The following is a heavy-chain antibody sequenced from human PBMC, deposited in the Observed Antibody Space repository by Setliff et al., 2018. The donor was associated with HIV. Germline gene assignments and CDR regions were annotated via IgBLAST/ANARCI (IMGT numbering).Heavy chain of an antibody. CDR1: GFTFSTYA. Sequence: GGSLRLSCAASGFTFSTYAMTWVRQAPGKGLEWVSSISSSGGTTYFADTVKGRFTISRDDSKNTLYLQMNSLRAEDTAVYYCAKDKGQKYADYWGQGTVVTVSS. D-gene: IGHD3-10*01. J-gene: IGHJ4*02. V-gene: IGHV3-23*01. CDR2: ISSSGGTT. CDR3: AKDKGQKYADY.